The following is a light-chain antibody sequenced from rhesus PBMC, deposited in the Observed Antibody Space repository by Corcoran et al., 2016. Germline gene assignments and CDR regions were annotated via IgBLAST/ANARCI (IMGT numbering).Light chain of an antibody. J-gene: IGKJ2*01. CDR3: HQSHRSPYS. V-gene: IGKV4-1*01. Sequence: DIVLTQSPDSLAVSLGERVTINCKSSQSLLYSSNNKNYFVWYQQKPGKAPTQIIYRASTRVSRVPNRFSGSGSGTDFTVTIRGLQAEDVAVYYCHQSHRSPYSFGQGTKVGIK. CDR1: QSLLYSSNNKNY. CDR2: RAS.